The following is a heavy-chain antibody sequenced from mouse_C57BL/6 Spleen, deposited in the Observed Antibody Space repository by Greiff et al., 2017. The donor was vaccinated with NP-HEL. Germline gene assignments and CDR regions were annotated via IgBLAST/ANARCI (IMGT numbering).Heavy chain of an antibody. Sequence: VQLKESGPGLVKPSQSLSLTCSVTGYSITSGYYWNWIRQFPGNKLEWMGYISYDGSNNYNPSLKNRISITRDPSKNQFFLKLNSVTTEDTATYYCAREGYLDYWGQGTTLTVSS. CDR1: GYSITSGYY. CDR3: AREGYLDY. J-gene: IGHJ2*01. V-gene: IGHV3-6*01. CDR2: ISYDGSN.